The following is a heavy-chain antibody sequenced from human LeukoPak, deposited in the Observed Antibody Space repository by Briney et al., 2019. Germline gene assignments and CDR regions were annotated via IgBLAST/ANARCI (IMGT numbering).Heavy chain of an antibody. CDR3: AKGDYGDFTGGFDY. J-gene: IGHJ4*02. D-gene: IGHD4-17*01. CDR1: GFIFSTYG. Sequence: PGRSLRLSCAASGFIFSTYGMHWVRQAPGKGLEWVAVISYDGSNKYYADSMKGRFTISRDNSKNTLYLQMNSLRAEDTALYYCAKGDYGDFTGGFDYWGQGTLVTVSS. V-gene: IGHV3-30*18. CDR2: ISYDGSNK.